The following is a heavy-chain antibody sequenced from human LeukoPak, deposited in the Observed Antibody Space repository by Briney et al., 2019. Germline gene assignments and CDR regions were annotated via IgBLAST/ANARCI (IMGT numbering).Heavy chain of an antibody. CDR2: IYTSGST. V-gene: IGHV4-4*09. D-gene: IGHD5-18*01. Sequence: SETLSLTCTVSGGSISSYYWSWIRQPPGKGLEWIGYIYTSGSTNYNPSLKSRVTISVDTSKNQFSLKLSSVTAADTALYYCAKGHTYGLGESYLDFWGQGTLVSVSS. CDR3: AKGHTYGLGESYLDF. CDR1: GGSISSYY. J-gene: IGHJ4*02.